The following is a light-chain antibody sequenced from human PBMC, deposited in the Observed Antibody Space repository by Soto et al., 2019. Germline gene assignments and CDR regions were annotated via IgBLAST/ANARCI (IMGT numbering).Light chain of an antibody. CDR1: QRISSW. CDR3: QQYHSYLT. Sequence: DIQMTQSPSTLSASVGDRVTITCRASQRISSWLSWYQQKPGKAPKLLIYKASSLESGVPSRITGSGSGTEFTLTISSLQPADFATYYCQQYHSYLTFGQGTKVEIK. J-gene: IGKJ1*01. V-gene: IGKV1-5*03. CDR2: KAS.